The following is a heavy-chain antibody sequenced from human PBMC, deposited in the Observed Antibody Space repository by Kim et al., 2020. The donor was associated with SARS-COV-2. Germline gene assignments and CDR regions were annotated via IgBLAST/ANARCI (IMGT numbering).Heavy chain of an antibody. D-gene: IGHD3-16*01. J-gene: IGHJ4*02. CDR3: AREGYDYVWGSYAE. V-gene: IGHV1-8*01. Sequence: AQKCQGRVTMTRNNSISTAYMELSSLRSEDTAVYYCAREGYDYVWGSYAEWGQGTLVTVSS.